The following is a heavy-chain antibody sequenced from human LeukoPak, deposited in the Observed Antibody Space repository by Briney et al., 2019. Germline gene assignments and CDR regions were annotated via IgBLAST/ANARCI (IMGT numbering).Heavy chain of an antibody. CDR1: GGSISSYY. CDR2: IYTSGST. D-gene: IGHD2-2*01. CDR3: ARDRYQLPAYYYYYYMDV. J-gene: IGHJ6*03. V-gene: IGHV4-4*07. Sequence: PSETLSLTCTVSGGSISSYYWSWIRQPAGKGLEWIGRIYTSGSTNYNPSLKSRVTMSVDTSKNQFSLKLSSVTAADTAVYYCARDRYQLPAYYYYYYMDVWGKGTTVTISS.